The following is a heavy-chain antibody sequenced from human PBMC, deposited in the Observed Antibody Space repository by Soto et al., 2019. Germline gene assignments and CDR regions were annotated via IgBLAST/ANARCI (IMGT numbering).Heavy chain of an antibody. CDR1: GFTFSTYA. J-gene: IGHJ4*02. CDR3: ARHKRDLRFLEWSYYFDS. V-gene: IGHV3-30-3*01. D-gene: IGHD3-3*01. Sequence: QVQLVESGGGVVQPGRSLRLSCAASGFTFSTYAMHWVRQAPGKGLEWVAVISYDGSNKYYTGSVKGRFTISRDNSKNTLYLQMNSLRAEDTAVYYCARHKRDLRFLEWSYYFDSWGQGTLVTVSS. CDR2: ISYDGSNK.